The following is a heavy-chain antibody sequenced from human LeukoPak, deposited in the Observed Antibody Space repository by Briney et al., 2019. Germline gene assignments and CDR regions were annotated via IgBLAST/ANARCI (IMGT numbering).Heavy chain of an antibody. CDR2: ISSSGSNI. D-gene: IGHD1-26*01. CDR1: GFTFIEYY. Sequence: GWSVRLSCAASGFTFIEYYMSGIGQAAGRGLAWVAYISSSGSNIYYADSVKGRFTISRDNAKNTLYLQMNSLRADDTAVYYCARDGSNSGTYASWHWGQGTLVTVSS. CDR3: ARDGSNSGTYASWH. V-gene: IGHV3-11*01. J-gene: IGHJ1*01.